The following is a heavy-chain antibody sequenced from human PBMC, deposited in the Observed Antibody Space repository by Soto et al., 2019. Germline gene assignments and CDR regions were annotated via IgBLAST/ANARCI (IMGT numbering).Heavy chain of an antibody. CDR1: GYTFTGYY. D-gene: IGHD6-13*01. CDR2: INPNSGGT. J-gene: IGHJ6*02. CDR3: AREIRGVAAAGHYYYYGMDV. Sequence: ASVKVSCKASGYTFTGYYMHWVRQAPGQGLEWMGWINPNSGGTNYAQKFQGWVTMTRDTSISTAYMELSRLRSDDTAVYYCAREIRGVAAAGHYYYYGMDVWGQGTTVTVLL. V-gene: IGHV1-2*04.